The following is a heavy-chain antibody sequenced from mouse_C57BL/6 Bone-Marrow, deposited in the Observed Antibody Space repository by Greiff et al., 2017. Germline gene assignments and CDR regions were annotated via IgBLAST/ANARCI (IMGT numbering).Heavy chain of an antibody. CDR1: GYTFTSYW. CDR2: IYPSDSET. CDR3: ARKGGYYDY. J-gene: IGHJ2*01. V-gene: IGHV1-61*01. D-gene: IGHD2-3*01. Sequence: QVQLQQPGAELVRPGSSVKLSCKASGYTFTSYWMDWVKQRPGQGLEWIGNIYPSDSETHYNQKFTDKATLTVDKSSSTAYMQLSSLPSEDSAVYYCARKGGYYDYWGQGTTLTVSS.